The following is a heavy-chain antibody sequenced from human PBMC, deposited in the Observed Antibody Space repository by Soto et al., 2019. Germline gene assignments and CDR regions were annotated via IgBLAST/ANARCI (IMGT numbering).Heavy chain of an antibody. CDR2: ISGSGGST. J-gene: IGHJ4*02. Sequence: GGSLRLSCAASGFTFSSYAMSWVRQAPGKGLEWVSTISGSGGSTYYADSVKGRFTISRDNSKNSLYLQMNSLRAEDTAVYYCARANYYGSPGDFDYWGQGTLVTVSS. D-gene: IGHD3-10*01. CDR1: GFTFSSYA. CDR3: ARANYYGSPGDFDY. V-gene: IGHV3-23*01.